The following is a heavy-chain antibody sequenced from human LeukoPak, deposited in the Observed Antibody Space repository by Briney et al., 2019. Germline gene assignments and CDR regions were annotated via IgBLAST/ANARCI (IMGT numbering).Heavy chain of an antibody. CDR3: ARLASYYDILTGYYYYYYMDV. CDR2: IYTSGST. Sequence: PSETLSLTCTVSGGSISSGSYYWSWIRQPAGKGLEWIGRIYTSGSTNYNPSLKSRVTISVDTSKNQFSLKLSSVTAADTAVYYCARLASYYDILTGYYYYYYMDVWGKGTTVTISS. D-gene: IGHD3-9*01. CDR1: GGSISSGSYY. V-gene: IGHV4-61*02. J-gene: IGHJ6*03.